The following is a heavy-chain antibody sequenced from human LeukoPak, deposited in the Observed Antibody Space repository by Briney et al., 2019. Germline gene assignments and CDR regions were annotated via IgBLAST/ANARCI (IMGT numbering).Heavy chain of an antibody. CDR1: GGSINSYY. J-gene: IGHJ6*02. CDR3: ARNNYVTHFYGLDV. V-gene: IGHV4-59*01. Sequence: SETLSLTCAVSGGSINSYYWSWIRQPPGKGLEWIAYIYYSGSTNYNPSLKSRVTISVDTSKNQFSLKLSSVTAADTAVYFCARNNYVTHFYGLDVWGQGTTVTVSS. CDR2: IYYSGST. D-gene: IGHD4-11*01.